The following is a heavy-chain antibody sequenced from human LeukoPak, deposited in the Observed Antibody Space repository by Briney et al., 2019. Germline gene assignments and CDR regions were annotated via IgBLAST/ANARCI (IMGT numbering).Heavy chain of an antibody. CDR2: IYYSGNT. Sequence: ASETLSLSSTVSGGSLCNWSWLRQPPGKGLEWIGDIYYSGNTKYNPSLESRVSTSVDTSKNHFSLKLSSVTAAETAVYYCARGRLSARFRSLLDYWGQGTLVTVSS. CDR3: ARGRLSARFRSLLDY. V-gene: IGHV4-59*12. D-gene: IGHD6-6*01. CDR1: GGSLCN. J-gene: IGHJ4*02.